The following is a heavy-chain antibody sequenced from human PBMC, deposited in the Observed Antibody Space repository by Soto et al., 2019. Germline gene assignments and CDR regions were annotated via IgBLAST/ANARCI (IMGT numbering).Heavy chain of an antibody. V-gene: IGHV3-21*01. CDR3: ASRRVHTYDFWSGYPMDV. CDR1: GFTFSSYS. CDR2: ISSSSSYI. D-gene: IGHD3-3*01. J-gene: IGHJ6*02. Sequence: PGGSLGLSCDASGFTFSSYSMNWVRQAPGKGLEWVSSISSSSSYIYYADSVKGRFTISRDNAKNSLYLQMNSLRAEDTAVYYCASRRVHTYDFWSGYPMDVWGQGTTVTVSS.